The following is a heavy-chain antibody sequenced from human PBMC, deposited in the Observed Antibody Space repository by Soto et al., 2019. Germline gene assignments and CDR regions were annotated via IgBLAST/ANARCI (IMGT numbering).Heavy chain of an antibody. Sequence: EGPVKVSCKASGYTFNFYGITWVRQAPGQGLEWMGWISGFNGNTNYAADLQGRVTMTTDTSTSTAYMELRGLRSDDTAVYYCARIGVSSGHESPDFDSWGQGTLVTVSS. J-gene: IGHJ4*02. D-gene: IGHD3-16*01. V-gene: IGHV1-18*01. CDR1: GYTFNFYG. CDR3: ARIGVSSGHESPDFDS. CDR2: ISGFNGNT.